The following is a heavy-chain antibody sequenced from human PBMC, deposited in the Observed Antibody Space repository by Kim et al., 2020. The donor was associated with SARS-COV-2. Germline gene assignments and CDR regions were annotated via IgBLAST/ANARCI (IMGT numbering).Heavy chain of an antibody. V-gene: IGHV4-59*08. J-gene: IGHJ2*01. D-gene: IGHD6-13*01. CDR3: ARRGGGSSWKYWYFDL. Sequence: SETLSLTCTVSGGSISSYYWNWIRQPPGRGLEWIGYIYHSGSTNYNPSLKSRVTMSVDTSKNQVSLKLSSVTAADTAIYYCARRGGGSSWKYWYFDLWGRGTLVTVSS. CDR1: GGSISSYY. CDR2: IYHSGST.